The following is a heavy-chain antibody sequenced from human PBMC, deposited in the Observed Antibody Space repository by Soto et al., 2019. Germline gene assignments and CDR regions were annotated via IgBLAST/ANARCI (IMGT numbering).Heavy chain of an antibody. D-gene: IGHD6-19*01. CDR2: IYYSGDT. Sequence: QVQLQESGPGLVKPSQTLSITCTVSGGSIGSGDYYWSWIRQHPGKGLEWIGYIYYSGDTYYNPSLQSRGTIAVDTPNTQFSLKRTSVTAADTAVYYCAREVSPNSRGWYTVLVCWFDSWGQGTLVTVSS. J-gene: IGHJ5*01. CDR1: GGSIGSGDYY. V-gene: IGHV4-31*03. CDR3: AREVSPNSRGWYTVLVCWFDS.